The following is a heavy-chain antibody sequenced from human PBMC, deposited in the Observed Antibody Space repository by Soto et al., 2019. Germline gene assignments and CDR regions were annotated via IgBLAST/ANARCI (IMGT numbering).Heavy chain of an antibody. D-gene: IGHD2-8*01. Sequence: QVQLVESGGGVVQPGRSLRLSCAASGFTFSSYGMHWVRQAPGKGLEWVAVISYDGSNKYDADSVKGRFTISRDNSKNPLYLQMNSLRGDDTAVYYCAKAAVDGVWRIDYWGQGTLVTVSS. CDR2: ISYDGSNK. J-gene: IGHJ4*02. V-gene: IGHV3-30*18. CDR3: AKAAVDGVWRIDY. CDR1: GFTFSSYG.